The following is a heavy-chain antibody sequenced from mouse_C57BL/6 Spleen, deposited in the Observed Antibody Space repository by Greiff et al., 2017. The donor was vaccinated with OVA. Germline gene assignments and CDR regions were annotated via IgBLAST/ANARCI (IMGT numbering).Heavy chain of an antibody. CDR3: ARQGTAQATSWFAY. V-gene: IGHV1-64*01. Sequence: QVQLQQSGAELVKPEASVKLSCKASGYTFTSYWMHWVKQRPGQGLEWIGMIHPNSGSTNYNEKFKSKATLTVDKSSSTAYMQLSSLTSEDSAVYYCARQGTAQATSWFAYWGQGTLVTVSA. J-gene: IGHJ3*01. CDR1: GYTFTSYW. D-gene: IGHD3-2*02. CDR2: IHPNSGST.